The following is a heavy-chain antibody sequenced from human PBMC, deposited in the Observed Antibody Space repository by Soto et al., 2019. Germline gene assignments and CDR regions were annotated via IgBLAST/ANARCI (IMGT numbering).Heavy chain of an antibody. D-gene: IGHD4-17*01. CDR1: GGTFSSYS. CDR2: IIPLFGTA. Sequence: QVQLVQSGTEVKKPGSSVKVSCKASGGTFSSYSISWVRQAPGQGLERRGGIIPLFGTANYAQKFQGRVTITAAESTSTADMELSSLRSEYTAVYYGAREGYGDYGKPFDYWGQGTLVTVSS. V-gene: IGHV1-69*01. CDR3: AREGYGDYGKPFDY. J-gene: IGHJ4*02.